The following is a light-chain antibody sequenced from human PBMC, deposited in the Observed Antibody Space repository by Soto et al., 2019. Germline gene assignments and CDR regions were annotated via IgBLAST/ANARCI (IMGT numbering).Light chain of an antibody. CDR3: KQYGSSSFA. Sequence: EIVLTQSPGTLSLSPGERATLSCRASQSVSSSYLAWYQQKPGQAPRLLIYGASSRATGIPERFSGSGSATDFTLTIIRLEPEEFAVYYCKQYGSSSFAFCLGTKVDIK. CDR2: GAS. CDR1: QSVSSSY. V-gene: IGKV3-20*01. J-gene: IGKJ3*01.